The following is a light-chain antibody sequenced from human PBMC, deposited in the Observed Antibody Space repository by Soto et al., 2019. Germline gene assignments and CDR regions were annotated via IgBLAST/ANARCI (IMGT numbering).Light chain of an antibody. Sequence: SYELTQPPSVSVSPGQTARITCSGDALPKQYAYWYQQKPGQAPVLVIYKDSERPSGIPERFSGPSSGTTVTLTISGVQAEDEPDYYCQSADSRGTYRVVFGGGTKLTV. CDR3: QSADSRGTYRVV. V-gene: IGLV3-25*03. CDR1: ALPKQY. J-gene: IGLJ2*01. CDR2: KDS.